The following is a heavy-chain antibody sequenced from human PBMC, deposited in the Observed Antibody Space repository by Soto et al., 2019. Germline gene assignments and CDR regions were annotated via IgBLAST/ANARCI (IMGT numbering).Heavy chain of an antibody. CDR2: ISAYNGNT. CDR1: GYTYTRYG. D-gene: IGHD2-2*01. J-gene: IGHJ4*02. V-gene: IGHV1-18*01. CDR3: ARGGSIVVVPAAPPTIFDY. Sequence: ASVKVSCKTSGYTYTRYGISWVRKEKGQGLEWMGWISAYNGNTNYAQKLQGRVTMTTDTSTSTAYMELRSLRSDDTAVYYCARGGSIVVVPAAPPTIFDYWGQGTLVT.